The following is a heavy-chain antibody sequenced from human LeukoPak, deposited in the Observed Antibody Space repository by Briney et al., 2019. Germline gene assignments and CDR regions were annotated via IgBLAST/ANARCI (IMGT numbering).Heavy chain of an antibody. V-gene: IGHV4-61*01. CDR2: IYYSGST. CDR3: ARGVAAAGRSGYYFDY. Sequence: SETLSLTCTVSGGSVSSGSYYWSWLRQPPGKGLEWIGNIYYSGSTNYNPSLKSRVTISVDTSKNQFSLKLRSVTAADTAVYYCARGVAAAGRSGYYFDYWGQGTLVTVSS. J-gene: IGHJ4*02. CDR1: GGSVSSGSYY. D-gene: IGHD6-13*01.